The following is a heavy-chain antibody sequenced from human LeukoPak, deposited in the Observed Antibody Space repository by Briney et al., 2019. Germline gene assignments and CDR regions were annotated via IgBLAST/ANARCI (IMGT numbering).Heavy chain of an antibody. CDR3: AREFDY. V-gene: IGHV3-74*01. CDR2: INSDGSYT. Sequence: GGSLRLSCAASGFTFSNSWMHWVRQAPGKGLVWVSRINSDGSYTTYADSVKGRFTISRDNAKNTLYLQMNSLRAEDMAVYYRAREFDYWGQGTLVTVSS. CDR1: GFTFSNSW. J-gene: IGHJ4*02.